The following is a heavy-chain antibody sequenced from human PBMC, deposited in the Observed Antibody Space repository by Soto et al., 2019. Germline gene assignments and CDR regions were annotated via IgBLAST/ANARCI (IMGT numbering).Heavy chain of an antibody. D-gene: IGHD6-19*01. J-gene: IGHJ4*02. Sequence: PSETLSLTCTVSGGSISSSSYYWGWIRQPPGKGLEWIGSIYYSGSTYYNPSLKSRVTISVDTSKNQFSLKLGSVTVAVTAVYYCARLGSSGAYFDNWGQGTLVTFSS. CDR1: GGSISSSSYY. CDR2: IYYSGST. CDR3: ARLGSSGAYFDN. V-gene: IGHV4-39*01.